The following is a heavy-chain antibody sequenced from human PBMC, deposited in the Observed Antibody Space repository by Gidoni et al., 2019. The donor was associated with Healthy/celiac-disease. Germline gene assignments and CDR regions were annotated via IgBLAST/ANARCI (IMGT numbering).Heavy chain of an antibody. J-gene: IGHJ6*02. CDR3: ANLLLSAEYQLLTGLNYYYYGMDV. CDR1: GFTSSSYG. V-gene: IGHV3-30*18. Sequence: QVQLVEAGGGVVQPGRSLSLSCAASGFTSSSYGMHWVRQAPGKGLGWVAVIAYDGSNKYDADSGKGRFTISRDNSKNTLYLKMNSLRAEDTAVYYCANLLLSAEYQLLTGLNYYYYGMDVWGQGTTVTVSS. D-gene: IGHD2-2*01. CDR2: IAYDGSNK.